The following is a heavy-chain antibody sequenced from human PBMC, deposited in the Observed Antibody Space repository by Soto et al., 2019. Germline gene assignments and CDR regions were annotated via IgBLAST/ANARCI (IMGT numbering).Heavy chain of an antibody. CDR1: GGPFHSYT. J-gene: IGHJ4*02. Sequence: QVQLVQSGAEVKKPGSSVTVSCTASGGPFHSYTINWVRQAPGPRLEWVGRVNPFVGMSSSASKFQGRVTMTADKSTSKGYMDLNGLISEDAAVYYCATSYGSGSTHFDSWGQGTLVTVSS. CDR3: ATSYGSGSTHFDS. D-gene: IGHD3-10*01. V-gene: IGHV1-69*02. CDR2: VNPFVGMS.